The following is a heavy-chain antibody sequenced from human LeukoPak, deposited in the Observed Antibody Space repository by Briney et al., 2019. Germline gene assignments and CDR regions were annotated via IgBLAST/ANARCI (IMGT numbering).Heavy chain of an antibody. CDR2: ISAYNGNT. J-gene: IGHJ6*04. D-gene: IGHD6-19*01. CDR3: ARNRYNYLIAVAGLPV. Sequence: ASVTVSFKASGYTFTSYGISWVRQAPGQGLEWMGWISAYNGNTNYAQKLQGRVTMTTDTSTSTAYMELRSLRSEDTAVYYCARNRYNYLIAVAGLPVWGKGTTVTVSS. CDR1: GYTFTSYG. V-gene: IGHV1-18*01.